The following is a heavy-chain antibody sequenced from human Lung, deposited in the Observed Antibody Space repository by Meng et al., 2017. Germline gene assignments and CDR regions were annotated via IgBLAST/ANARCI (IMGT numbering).Heavy chain of an antibody. J-gene: IGHJ4*02. Sequence: QVPLTNGGPGRLKPSGTLSLHCVVSGGSFSDYYWSWIRQPPGKGLEWIGEINHSGSTNYNPSLESRATISVDTSQNNLSLKLSSVTAADSAVYYCARGPTTMAHDFDYWGQGTLVTVSS. CDR3: ARGPTTMAHDFDY. D-gene: IGHD4-11*01. CDR1: GGSFSDYY. V-gene: IGHV4-34*01. CDR2: INHSGST.